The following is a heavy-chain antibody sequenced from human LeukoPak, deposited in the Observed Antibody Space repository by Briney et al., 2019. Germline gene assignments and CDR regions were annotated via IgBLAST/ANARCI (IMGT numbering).Heavy chain of an antibody. D-gene: IGHD3-3*01. Sequence: GGSLRLSCAASGFTFSSYAMHWVRQAPGKGLEWVAVISYDGSNKYYADSVKGRFTISRDNSKNTLYLQMNSLRAEDTAVYYCARGNFWSGYEEPNWFDPWGQGTLVTVSS. CDR1: GFTFSSYA. CDR2: ISYDGSNK. V-gene: IGHV3-30-3*01. J-gene: IGHJ5*02. CDR3: ARGNFWSGYEEPNWFDP.